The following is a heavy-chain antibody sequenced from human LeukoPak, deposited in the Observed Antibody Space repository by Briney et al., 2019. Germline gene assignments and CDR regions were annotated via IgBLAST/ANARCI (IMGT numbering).Heavy chain of an antibody. CDR1: GFTFSSYA. CDR3: ARERIDGYNSLDY. V-gene: IGHV3-48*01. D-gene: IGHD5-24*01. J-gene: IGHJ4*02. Sequence: GGSLRLSCAASGFTFSSYAMHWVRQAPGKGLEWVSYISSSGSTTYYVDSVKGRFTISRDNAKNSLYLQMNSLRAEDTAVYYCARERIDGYNSLDYWGQGTLVTVSS. CDR2: ISSSGSTT.